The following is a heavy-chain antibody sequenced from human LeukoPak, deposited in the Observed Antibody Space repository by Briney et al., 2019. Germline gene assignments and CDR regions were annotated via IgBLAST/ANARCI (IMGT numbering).Heavy chain of an antibody. V-gene: IGHV3-21*01. CDR1: GFTFSSYS. Sequence: PGGSLRLSCAASGFTFSSYSMNWVRQAPGKGLEWVSSISSSSSYIYYADSVKGRFTISRDNAKNSLYLQMNSLRAEDTAVYYCARVAGYCSSTSCYQLQDAFDIWGQGTMVTVSS. J-gene: IGHJ3*02. CDR2: ISSSSSYI. CDR3: ARVAGYCSSTSCYQLQDAFDI. D-gene: IGHD2-2*01.